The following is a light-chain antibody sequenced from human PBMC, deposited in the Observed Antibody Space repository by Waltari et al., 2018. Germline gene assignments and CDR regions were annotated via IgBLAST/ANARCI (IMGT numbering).Light chain of an antibody. Sequence: ETVVTQSPATLSLSPGESATLTCRTNQTIGTALAWYQQRPGQAPRLLIFRASTRAAGIPDRFSGSGSETEFTLTISSLQSEDIAVYYCQQYNKWPPGTFGQGTKVEI. V-gene: IGKV3-15*01. J-gene: IGKJ1*01. CDR2: RAS. CDR1: QTIGTA. CDR3: QQYNKWPPGT.